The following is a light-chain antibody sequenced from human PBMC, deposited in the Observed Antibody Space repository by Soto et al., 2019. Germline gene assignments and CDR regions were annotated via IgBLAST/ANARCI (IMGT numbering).Light chain of an antibody. J-gene: IGKJ1*01. V-gene: IGKV3-11*01. CDR1: QSVSSY. CDR2: DAS. Sequence: EIVLAQSPATLSLSPGERATLSCRASQSVSSYLAWYQQKPGQAPRLLIYDASNRATGIPARFSGSGSGTDFTLTIGSLEPEDFAVYYCQQRSNLWTFGQGTKVDI. CDR3: QQRSNLWT.